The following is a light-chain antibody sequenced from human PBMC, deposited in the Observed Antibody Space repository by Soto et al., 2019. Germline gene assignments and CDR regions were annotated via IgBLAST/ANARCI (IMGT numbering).Light chain of an antibody. CDR3: LQARTFPRT. J-gene: IGKJ1*01. CDR2: TAS. CDR1: RDIGDR. Sequence: DIQMTQSPSSVSASVGDRVTITCRASRDIGDRLAWFRHKPGKAPQLLIQTASTLVRETPSSFSGSCSGTALLLTINTLQPEDFAAYYCLQARTFPRTFGQGTKVDI. V-gene: IGKV1-12*01.